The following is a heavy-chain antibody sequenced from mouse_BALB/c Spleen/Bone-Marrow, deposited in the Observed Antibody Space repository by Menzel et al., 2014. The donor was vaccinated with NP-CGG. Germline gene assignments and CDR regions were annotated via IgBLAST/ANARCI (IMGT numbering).Heavy chain of an antibody. J-gene: IGHJ4*01. V-gene: IGHV2-9*02. Sequence: VQVVESGPGLVAPSQSPSITCTVSGFSLTSYGVHWVRQPPGKGLEWLGVIWAGGSTNYNSALMSRLSISKDNSKSQVFLKMNSLQTDDTAMYYCARDYYGSLYAMDYRGQGTSVTVSS. CDR3: ARDYYGSLYAMDY. CDR2: IWAGGST. D-gene: IGHD1-1*01. CDR1: GFSLTSYG.